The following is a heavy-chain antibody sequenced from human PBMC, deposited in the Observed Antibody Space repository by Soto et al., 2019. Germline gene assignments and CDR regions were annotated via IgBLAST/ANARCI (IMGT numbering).Heavy chain of an antibody. V-gene: IGHV3-30*18. CDR2: ISYDGSNK. CDR3: PKLLLRITERVHS. Sequence: QVQLVESGGGVVQPGRSLRLSCAASGFTFSSYGMHWVRQAPGKGLEWVAVISYDGSNKYYADSVKGRFTISRDNSENLLYLKMNSLRAGDTVVYYCPKLLLRITERVHSGGRGPLVTLSS. D-gene: IGHD1-20*01. CDR1: GFTFSSYG. J-gene: IGHJ5*01.